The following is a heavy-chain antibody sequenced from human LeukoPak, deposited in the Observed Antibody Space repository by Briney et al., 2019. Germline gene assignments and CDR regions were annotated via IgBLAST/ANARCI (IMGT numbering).Heavy chain of an antibody. Sequence: GGSLRLSCVASGFTFSNDALSWVRQAPGKGLEYVCAIRGSGDTTYCPDSMRGRFTISRDNSKNTLYLQMISLRAEDTAVYYCAKYVSAKGPPYALGVWGLGTTVTVSS. CDR2: IRGSGDTT. V-gene: IGHV3-23*01. CDR1: GFTFSNDA. J-gene: IGHJ6*02. CDR3: AKYVSAKGPPYALGV. D-gene: IGHD2/OR15-2a*01.